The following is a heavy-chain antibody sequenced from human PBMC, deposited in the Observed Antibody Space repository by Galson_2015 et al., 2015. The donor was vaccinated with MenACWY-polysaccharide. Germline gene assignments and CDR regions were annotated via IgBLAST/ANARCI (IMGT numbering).Heavy chain of an antibody. CDR1: GFTFSNYA. J-gene: IGHJ5*02. CDR3: AKGLPAGGWTLYFDR. Sequence: SLRLSCAASGFTFSNYAMTWVRQAPGKGLEWVSSFDGSGGHPYYADSVRGRFAVSRDDSKNTLYLEMNSLRVDDTAVYYCAKGLPAGGWTLYFDRWGPGTRIIVPS. D-gene: IGHD2-2*03. CDR2: FDGSGGHP. V-gene: IGHV3-23*01.